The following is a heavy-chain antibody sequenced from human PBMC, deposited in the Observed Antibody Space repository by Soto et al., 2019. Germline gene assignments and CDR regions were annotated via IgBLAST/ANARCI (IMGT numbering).Heavy chain of an antibody. CDR1: CGSISSYY. CDR2: IYYSGST. D-gene: IGHD6-13*01. J-gene: IGHJ4*02. Sequence: PSETVSLTCTVSCGSISSYYWSWIRQPPGKGLEWIGYIYYSGSTNYNPSLKSRVTISVDTSKNQFSLRLSSVTAADTAMYYCARGSSRWDYWGQGTLVTVSS. CDR3: ARGSSRWDY. V-gene: IGHV4-59*12.